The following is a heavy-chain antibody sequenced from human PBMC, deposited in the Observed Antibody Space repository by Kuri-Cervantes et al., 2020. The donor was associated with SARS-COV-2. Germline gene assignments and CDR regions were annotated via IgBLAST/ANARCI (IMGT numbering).Heavy chain of an antibody. CDR2: ISGSSTTI. V-gene: IGHV3-11*01. CDR3: ARDSYSGSYTRRIDY. Sequence: GESLKISCAASGFTFGDYYVTWIRQAPGKGLEWVSYISGSSTTIYNADSVKGRFTISRDNAKNSLYLQMNSLRAEDTAVYYCARDSYSGSYTRRIDYWGQGTLVTVSS. CDR1: GFTFGDYY. D-gene: IGHD1-26*01. J-gene: IGHJ4*02.